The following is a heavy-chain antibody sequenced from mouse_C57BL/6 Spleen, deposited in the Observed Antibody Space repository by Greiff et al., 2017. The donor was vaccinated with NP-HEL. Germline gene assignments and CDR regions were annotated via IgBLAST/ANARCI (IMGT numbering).Heavy chain of an antibody. D-gene: IGHD1-1*01. CDR1: GFTFSDYG. V-gene: IGHV5-17*01. CDR2: ISSGSSTI. Sequence: EVMLVESGGGLVKPGGSLKLSCAASGFTFSDYGMHWVRQAPEKGLEWVAYISSGSSTIYYADTVKGRFTISRDNAKNTLFLQMTSLRSEDTAMYYCARIYYGSSVYAMDYWGQGTSVTVSS. CDR3: ARIYYGSSVYAMDY. J-gene: IGHJ4*01.